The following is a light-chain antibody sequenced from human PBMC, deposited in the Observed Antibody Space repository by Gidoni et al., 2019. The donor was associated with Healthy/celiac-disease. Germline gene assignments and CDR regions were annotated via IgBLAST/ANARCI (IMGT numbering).Light chain of an antibody. CDR1: VLAKKY. J-gene: IGLJ1*01. CDR2: KDS. Sequence: SYELTQPSPVSVSPGQTARITCSGDVLAKKYARWFQQKPGQAPVLVIYKDSERPSGIPERFSGSSSGTTVTLTISGAQVEDEADYYCYSAADNNRVFGTGTKVTVL. V-gene: IGLV3-27*01. CDR3: YSAADNNRV.